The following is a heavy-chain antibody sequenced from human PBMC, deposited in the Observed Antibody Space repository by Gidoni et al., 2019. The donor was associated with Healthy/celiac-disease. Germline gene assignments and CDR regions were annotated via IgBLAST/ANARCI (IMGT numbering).Heavy chain of an antibody. D-gene: IGHD1-7*01. Sequence: QVQLQESRTGLVKPSQTRSPPCTVSGGSLSSGCSYWSWIREPAGKGLEWIGRIYTSGSTNYIPSLKRRVTISVDTSKNQFSLKLSSLTAADTAVYYCAAPNWNYSHYWGQGTLVTVSS. CDR2: IYTSGST. V-gene: IGHV4-61*02. J-gene: IGHJ4*02. CDR1: GGSLSSGCSY. CDR3: AAPNWNYSHY.